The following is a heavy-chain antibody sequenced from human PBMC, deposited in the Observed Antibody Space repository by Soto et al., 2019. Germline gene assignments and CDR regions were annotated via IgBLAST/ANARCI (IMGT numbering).Heavy chain of an antibody. D-gene: IGHD2-8*01. J-gene: IGHJ3*02. Sequence: PGGSLRLSCAASGFTFDDYAMHWVRQAPGKGLEWVSGISWNSGSIGYADSVKGRFTISRDNAKNSLYLQMNSLRAEDTALYYCAKIPRMATDAFDIWGQGTMVTVSS. V-gene: IGHV3-9*01. CDR2: ISWNSGSI. CDR1: GFTFDDYA. CDR3: AKIPRMATDAFDI.